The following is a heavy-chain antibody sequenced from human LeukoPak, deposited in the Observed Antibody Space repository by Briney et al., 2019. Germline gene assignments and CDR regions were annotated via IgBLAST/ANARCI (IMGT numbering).Heavy chain of an antibody. CDR2: IKQDGSEK. Sequence: GRSLRLSCAASGFTFDDYAMHWVRQAPGKGLEWVANIKQDGSEKYYVDSVKGRFIIARDNPKNSLYLQMNSLRAEDTAVYYCARAAGYCSSISCYSFDYWGQGTLVTVSS. CDR1: GFTFDDYA. D-gene: IGHD2-2*01. J-gene: IGHJ4*02. CDR3: ARAAGYCSSISCYSFDY. V-gene: IGHV3-7*01.